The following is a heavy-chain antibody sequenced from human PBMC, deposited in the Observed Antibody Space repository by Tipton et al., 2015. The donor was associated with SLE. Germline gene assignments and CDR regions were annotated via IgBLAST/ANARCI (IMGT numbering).Heavy chain of an antibody. CDR3: AKAPPGYYGSGSYPFDY. Sequence: SLRLSCAASGFTFSSYAMSWVRPAPGKGLEWVSAISGSGGSTYYADSVKGRFTTPRDNSKNTLYLQMNSLRAEDTAVYYCAKAPPGYYGSGSYPFDYWGQGTLVTVSS. D-gene: IGHD3-10*01. CDR2: ISGSGGST. CDR1: GFTFSSYA. J-gene: IGHJ4*02. V-gene: IGHV3-23*01.